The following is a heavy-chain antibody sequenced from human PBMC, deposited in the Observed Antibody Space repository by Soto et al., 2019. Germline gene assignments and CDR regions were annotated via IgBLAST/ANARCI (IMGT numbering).Heavy chain of an antibody. CDR1: RLTLRTYW. CDR2: INPDGTST. J-gene: IGHJ5*02. CDR3: ACGLEWLFS. V-gene: IGHV3-74*01. Sequence: EVQLVESGGGLVQPGGSLRLSCAASRLTLRTYWMNWVRQVPGKGLVWVARINPDGTSTNYADSVKGRFTISRDNAKNTLSLQMNSLRGDDTALYYWACGLEWLFSWGQGTLVAVSS. D-gene: IGHD3-3*01.